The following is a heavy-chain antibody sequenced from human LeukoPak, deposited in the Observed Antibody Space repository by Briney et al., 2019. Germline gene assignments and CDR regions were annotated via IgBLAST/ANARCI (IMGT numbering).Heavy chain of an antibody. CDR3: ARDSGASGMDV. J-gene: IGHJ6*02. D-gene: IGHD6-25*01. V-gene: IGHV1-18*01. CDR1: GFSFNSYG. Sequence: ASVKVSCKASGFSFNSYGISWVRQAPGQGLEWMGWITSHKGKTNYPQKFQDRIIMTTDTSTTTAYMELRSLRSEDTAVYYCARDSGASGMDVWGQGTTVTVSS. CDR2: ITSHKGKT.